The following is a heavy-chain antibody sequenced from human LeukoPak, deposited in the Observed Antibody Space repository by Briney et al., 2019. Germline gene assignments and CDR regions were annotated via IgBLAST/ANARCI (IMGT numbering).Heavy chain of an antibody. J-gene: IGHJ6*02. CDR1: GFTFSSYA. D-gene: IGHD3-22*01. CDR2: ISGSGGST. CDR3: AKKSRPGYYDSSGYSPLDGMDV. V-gene: IGHV3-23*01. Sequence: GGSLRLSCAASGFTFSSYAMSWVRQAPGKGLEWVSAISGSGGSTYYADSVKGRFTISRDNSKNTLYLQMNSLRAEDTAVYYCAKKSRPGYYDSSGYSPLDGMDVWGQGTTVTVSS.